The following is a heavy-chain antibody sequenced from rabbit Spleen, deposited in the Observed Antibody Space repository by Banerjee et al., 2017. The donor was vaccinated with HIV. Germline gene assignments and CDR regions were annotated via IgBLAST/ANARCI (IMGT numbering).Heavy chain of an antibody. Sequence: QSLEESGGDLVKPGASLTLTCTVSGVSFSISSYMCWVRQAPGKGLEWITCINIVTGKSVSASWAKGRFIMSRTTSTKVTLQMTSLTAADTATYFCARDLAGVIGWNFGWWGPGTLVTVS. D-gene: IGHD4-1*01. J-gene: IGHJ4*01. CDR3: ARDLAGVIGWNFGW. V-gene: IGHV1S40*01. CDR2: INIVTGKS. CDR1: GVSFSISSY.